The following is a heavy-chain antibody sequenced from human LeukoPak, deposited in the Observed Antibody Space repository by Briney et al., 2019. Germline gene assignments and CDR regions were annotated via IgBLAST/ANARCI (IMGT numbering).Heavy chain of an antibody. D-gene: IGHD2-21*02. CDR3: ARGRRLVTYWYFDL. Sequence: SETLSLPCTVSGGSISSYYWSWIRQPAGKGLEWIGRIYTSGSTNYNPSLKSRVTMSVDTSKNQFSLKLSSVTAADTAVYYCARGRRLVTYWYFDLWGRGTLVTVSS. CDR2: IYTSGST. V-gene: IGHV4-4*07. CDR1: GGSISSYY. J-gene: IGHJ2*01.